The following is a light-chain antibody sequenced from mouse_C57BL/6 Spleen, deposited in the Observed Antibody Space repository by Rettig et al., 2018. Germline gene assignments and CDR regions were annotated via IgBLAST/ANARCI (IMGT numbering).Light chain of an antibody. CDR1: QNVGTN. V-gene: IGKV6-15*01. Sequence: DIVMTQSQKFMSTSVGDRVSVTCKASQNVGTNVAWYQQKPGQSPKALIYSASSRYSGVHDRFTGRGTGPDFTPTTTNVPSQDLAEYFCQQYNSYPLTFGAGTKLELK. CDR2: SAS. CDR3: QQYNSYPLT. J-gene: IGKJ5*01.